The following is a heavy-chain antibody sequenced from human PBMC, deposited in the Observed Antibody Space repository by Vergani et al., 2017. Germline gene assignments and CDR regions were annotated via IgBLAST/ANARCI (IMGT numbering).Heavy chain of an antibody. D-gene: IGHD5-18*01. CDR2: ISSDGSNK. V-gene: IGHV3-33*08. J-gene: IGHJ4*02. Sequence: QVQLVESGGGVVQPGRSLRLSCETSGLMFNNYGMHWVRQAPGKGLEWVAVISSDGSNKHYADSVKGRFTISRDNSQNTLYLQMSSLRVEDTAIYYCAELYGDDGYSPFWGQGTLVTVSS. CDR1: GLMFNNYG. CDR3: AELYGDDGYSPF.